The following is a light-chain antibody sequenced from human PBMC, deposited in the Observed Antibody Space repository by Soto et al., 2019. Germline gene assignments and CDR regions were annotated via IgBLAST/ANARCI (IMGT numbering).Light chain of an antibody. CDR2: EVS. J-gene: IGLJ3*02. CDR3: SSYAGGTTFVV. CDR1: SSDVGGYNY. V-gene: IGLV2-14*01. Sequence: QSALTQPASVSGSPGQSITISCTGTSSDVGGYNYVSWYQQHPGKAPKLMIYEVSNRPSGVSNRFSGSKSGNTASLTISGLQAEDEADYYCSSYAGGTTFVVFGGGTKLTVL.